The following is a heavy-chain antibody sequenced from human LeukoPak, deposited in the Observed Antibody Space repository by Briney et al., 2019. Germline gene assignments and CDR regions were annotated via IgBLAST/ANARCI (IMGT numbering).Heavy chain of an antibody. CDR2: INPSGGST. J-gene: IGHJ4*02. V-gene: IGHV1-46*01. CDR3: ARSPRLYYYDSSGYRPYYFTT. D-gene: IGHD3-22*01. CDR1: GYTFTSYY. Sequence: GASVKVSCKASGYTFTSYYMHWVRQAPGQGLEWMGIINPSGGSTSYAQKFQGRVTMTRDTSTSTVYMELSSLRSEDTAVYYCARSPRLYYYDSSGYRPYYFTTGAREPWSPSPQ.